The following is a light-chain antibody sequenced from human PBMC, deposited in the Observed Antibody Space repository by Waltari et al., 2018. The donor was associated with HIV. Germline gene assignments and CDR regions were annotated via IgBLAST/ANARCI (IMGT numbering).Light chain of an antibody. Sequence: QSALTQPASVSGSPGQSITISCTGTSSDVGGYNYVSWYQQHPGKAPKLMIYDVSNRHAGVSNRFSGSKSGNTAPRTISGLQAEDEADYYCSSYTSSSTLRVFGTGTKVTVL. J-gene: IGLJ1*01. CDR3: SSYTSSSTLRV. CDR1: SSDVGGYNY. CDR2: DVS. V-gene: IGLV2-14*03.